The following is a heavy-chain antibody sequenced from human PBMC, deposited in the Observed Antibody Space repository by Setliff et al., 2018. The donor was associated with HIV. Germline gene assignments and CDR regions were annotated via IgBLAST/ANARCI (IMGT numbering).Heavy chain of an antibody. CDR2: IYHSGST. CDR3: ARDVSVRGGARRANYNFWSGSSWFDP. J-gene: IGHJ5*02. V-gene: IGHV4-31*03. D-gene: IGHD3-3*01. CDR1: GGSIRDTNYY. Sequence: SETLSLTCTVSGGSIRDTNYYWTWIRQYPGKGLEWIGYIYHSGSTYYNPSLKSRVTVSLDTSTNQFSLNLRSVTAADTAFYYCARDVSVRGGARRANYNFWSGSSWFDPWGQGILVTVSS.